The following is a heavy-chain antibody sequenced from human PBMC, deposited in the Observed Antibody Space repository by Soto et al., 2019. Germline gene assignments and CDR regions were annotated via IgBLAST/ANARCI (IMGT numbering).Heavy chain of an antibody. J-gene: IGHJ3*02. CDR2: LYSAGSA. D-gene: IGHD4-17*01. Sequence: GGSLRLSCAASGFTVSSYHMSWVRQAPGKGLEWVSVLYSAGSADFADSVKGRFTISRDNSKNTLYLQMNSLRAEDTAVYYCARVGYAVTTGGAFDIWGQGTMVTVSS. CDR1: GFTVSSYH. CDR3: ARVGYAVTTGGAFDI. V-gene: IGHV3-66*01.